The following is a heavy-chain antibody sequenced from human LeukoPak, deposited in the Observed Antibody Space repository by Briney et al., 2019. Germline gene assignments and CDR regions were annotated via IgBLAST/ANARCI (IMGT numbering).Heavy chain of an antibody. J-gene: IGHJ4*02. CDR1: GFTFSSYA. V-gene: IGHV3-30*04. CDR3: ACLIVVAPSFDY. Sequence: GGSLRLSCAASGFTFSSYAMHWVRQAPGKGLEWVAVISYDGSNKYYAGSVKGRFTISRDNSKNTLYLQMNSLRAEDTAVYYCACLIVVAPSFDYWGQGTLVTVSS. CDR2: ISYDGSNK. D-gene: IGHD1-26*01.